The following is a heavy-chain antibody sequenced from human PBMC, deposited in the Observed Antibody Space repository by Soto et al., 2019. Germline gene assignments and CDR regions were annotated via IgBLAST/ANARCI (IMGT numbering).Heavy chain of an antibody. CDR1: GYSFTSYW. Sequence: PGESLKISCKGSGYSFTSYWISWVRQMPGKGLEWMGRIDPSDSYTNYSPSFQGHVTISADKSISTAYLQWSSLKASDTAMYYCARHFLGYCSGGSCYSHLAPWGQGTLVTVSS. J-gene: IGHJ5*02. CDR2: IDPSDSYT. CDR3: ARHFLGYCSGGSCYSHLAP. V-gene: IGHV5-10-1*01. D-gene: IGHD2-15*01.